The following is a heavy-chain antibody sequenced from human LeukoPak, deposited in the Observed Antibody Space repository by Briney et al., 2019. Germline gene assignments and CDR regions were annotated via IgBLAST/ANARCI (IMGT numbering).Heavy chain of an antibody. D-gene: IGHD3-3*01. CDR2: IYYSGST. J-gene: IGHJ4*02. CDR3: AKDLGIRFLEWPADY. CDR1: GGSISSYY. V-gene: IGHV4-59*12. Sequence: SETLSLTCTVSGGSISSYYWSWIRQPPGKGLEWIGYIYYSGSTNYNPSLKSRVTISVDTSKNQFSLKLSSVTAADTAVYYCAKDLGIRFLEWPADYWGQGTLVTVSS.